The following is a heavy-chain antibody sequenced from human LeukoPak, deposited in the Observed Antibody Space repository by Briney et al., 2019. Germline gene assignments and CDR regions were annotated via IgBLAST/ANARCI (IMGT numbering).Heavy chain of an antibody. V-gene: IGHV3-30*03. Sequence: PGRSLRLSCAASGFTFSSYGMHWVRQAPGKGLEWVAVISYDGSNKYYADSVKGRFTISRDNSKNTLYLQMNSLRAEDTAVYYCARAPVHYYDSSGYGPIDYWGQGTLVTVSS. CDR1: GFTFSSYG. CDR2: ISYDGSNK. CDR3: ARAPVHYYDSSGYGPIDY. J-gene: IGHJ4*02. D-gene: IGHD3-22*01.